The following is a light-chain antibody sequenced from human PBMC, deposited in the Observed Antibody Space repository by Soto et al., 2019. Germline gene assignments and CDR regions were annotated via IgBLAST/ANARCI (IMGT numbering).Light chain of an antibody. CDR3: QQYGGSPIT. CDR1: QSVSRR. Sequence: EVVLTQSPGTLSLSPGGRATLSCRASQSVSRRLAWYQQRPGQSPRLLISGASMRASGVPVRFIGSGSGTDFTLIIARLEPEDFAVYYCQQYGGSPITFGLVTRLEI. J-gene: IGKJ5*01. CDR2: GAS. V-gene: IGKV3-20*01.